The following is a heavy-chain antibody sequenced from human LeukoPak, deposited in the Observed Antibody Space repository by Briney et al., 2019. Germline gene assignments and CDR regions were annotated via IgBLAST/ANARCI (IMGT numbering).Heavy chain of an antibody. CDR1: RFTFSSYG. V-gene: IGHV3-30*18. Sequence: PGGSLRLSCAASRFTFSSYGMHWVRQAPGKGLEWVAVISYDESFKYYSDSVKGRFTISRDNSKNTLYLQMSSLRAEDTAVYYCAKSGDDSSQGLDVWGKGTTVTVSS. J-gene: IGHJ6*04. CDR3: AKSGDDSSQGLDV. D-gene: IGHD3-22*01. CDR2: ISYDESFK.